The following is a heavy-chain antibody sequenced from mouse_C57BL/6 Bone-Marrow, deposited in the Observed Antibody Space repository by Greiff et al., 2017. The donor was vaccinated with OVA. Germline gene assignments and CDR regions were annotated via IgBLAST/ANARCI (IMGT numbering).Heavy chain of an antibody. CDR2: IYTRDGST. J-gene: IGHJ2*01. CDR3: ARCDCHYCGSSFDY. D-gene: IGHD1-1*01. Sequence: QVQLQQSDAELVKPGASVKISCSVSGFTFTDHTIHWLQQRPEQGLAWIGYIYTRDGSTKYNETFKGKATLTADKSSRTAYMQLNSRTSEDSAGYFCARCDCHYCGSSFDYWGQGTTLTVSS. V-gene: IGHV1-78*01. CDR1: GFTFTDHT.